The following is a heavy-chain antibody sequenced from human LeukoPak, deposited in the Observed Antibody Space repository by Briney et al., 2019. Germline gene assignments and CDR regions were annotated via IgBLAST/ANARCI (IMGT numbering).Heavy chain of an antibody. J-gene: IGHJ5*02. V-gene: IGHV3-33*01. CDR3: ARDVGTTNWFDP. Sequence: GGSLRLSCAASGFTFSSYGMHWVRQAPGKGLEWVAVIWYDGSNKYYADSVKGRFTISRDNSKNTLYLQMNSLRAEDTAVYYCARDVGTTNWFDPWGQGTLVTVSS. CDR2: IWYDGSNK. CDR1: GFTFSSYG. D-gene: IGHD1-1*01.